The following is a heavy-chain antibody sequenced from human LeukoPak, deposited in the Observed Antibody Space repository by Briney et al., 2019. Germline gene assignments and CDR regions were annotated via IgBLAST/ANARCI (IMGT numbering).Heavy chain of an antibody. D-gene: IGHD1-26*01. V-gene: IGHV3-7*01. J-gene: IGHJ3*02. CDR2: IKQDGTEK. CDR1: GFTFTTYC. Sequence: GGSLRLSCAASGFTFTTYCLGWVRQPPGKGLEWVANIKQDGTEKYYVDSVRGRFTISRDNAKNSLYLQMSSLRAEDTAIYYCAREGWDLNALDIWGQGTMVTVSP. CDR3: AREGWDLNALDI.